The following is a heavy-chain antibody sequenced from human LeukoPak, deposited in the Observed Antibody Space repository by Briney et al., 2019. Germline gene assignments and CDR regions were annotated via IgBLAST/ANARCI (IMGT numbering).Heavy chain of an antibody. CDR2: ISYDGSIK. V-gene: IGHV3-30*18. J-gene: IGHJ2*01. CDR1: GFTFSSYE. D-gene: IGHD3-10*01. Sequence: PGGTLRLSCAASGFTFSSYEMNWVRQAPGKGLEWLAVISYDGSIKFYADSVKGRFTISRDNSKNTLYLQMNSLRAEDTAMYYCAKERGGQDWYFDLWGRGALVTVSS. CDR3: AKERGGQDWYFDL.